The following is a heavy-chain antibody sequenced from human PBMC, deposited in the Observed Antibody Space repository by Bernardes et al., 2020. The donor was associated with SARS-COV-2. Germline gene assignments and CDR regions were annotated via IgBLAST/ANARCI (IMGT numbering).Heavy chain of an antibody. CDR2: ISGSGGST. J-gene: IGHJ6*02. CDR1: GFTFSSYA. D-gene: IGHD2-2*01. Sequence: GSLRLSCAASGFTFSSYAMSWVRQAPGKGLEWVSAISGSGGSTYYADSVKGRFTISRDNSKNTLYLQMNSLRAEDTAVYYCAGGTSLYYGMDVWGQGTTVTVSS. V-gene: IGHV3-23*01. CDR3: AGGTSLYYGMDV.